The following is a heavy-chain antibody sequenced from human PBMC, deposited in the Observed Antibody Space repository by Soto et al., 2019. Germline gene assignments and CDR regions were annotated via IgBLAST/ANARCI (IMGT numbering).Heavy chain of an antibody. CDR1: GFTFSSYA. D-gene: IGHD3-3*01. CDR2: ISGSGGST. Sequence: PGGSLRLSCAASGFTFSSYAMSWVLQAPGKGLEWVSAISGSGGSTYYADSVKGRFTISRDNSKNTLYLQMNSLRAEDTAVYYCAKSGFYDFWSGYYFDYWGQGTLVTVSS. J-gene: IGHJ4*02. V-gene: IGHV3-23*01. CDR3: AKSGFYDFWSGYYFDY.